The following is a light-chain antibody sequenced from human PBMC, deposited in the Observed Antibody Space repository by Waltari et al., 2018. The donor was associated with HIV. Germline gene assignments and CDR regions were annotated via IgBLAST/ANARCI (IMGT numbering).Light chain of an antibody. CDR2: HDT. CDR1: NIGTKS. V-gene: IGLV3-21*01. Sequence: SYVLTQPPSVSVAPGKTARITCGGKNIGTKSVNWYQQKPGQAPLVVIYHDTDRPAGIPDRFSGSNSEDTATLTIRRVEAGDEADYYCQVWDTTTDDFVAFGGGTNLAV. CDR3: QVWDTTTDDFVA. J-gene: IGLJ2*01.